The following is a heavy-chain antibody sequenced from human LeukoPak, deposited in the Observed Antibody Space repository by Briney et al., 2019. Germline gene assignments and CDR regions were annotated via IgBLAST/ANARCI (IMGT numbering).Heavy chain of an antibody. CDR2: IRPMNSDM. CDR1: GYNFNTYW. J-gene: IGHJ4*02. Sequence: GESLKISCKGSGYNFNTYWVAWVRQLPGKGLEWMGIIRPMNSDMRYSPSFQGQVTISADRSISTAYLQWSSLKASDTAMYYCARRADYDSSGYYHDYFDYWGQGTLVTVSS. V-gene: IGHV5-51*01. D-gene: IGHD3-22*01. CDR3: ARRADYDSSGYYHDYFDY.